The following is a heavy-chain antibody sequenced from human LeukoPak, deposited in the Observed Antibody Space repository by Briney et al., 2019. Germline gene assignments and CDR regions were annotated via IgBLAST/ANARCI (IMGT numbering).Heavy chain of an antibody. D-gene: IGHD3-22*01. CDR1: GFKFSSSV. V-gene: IGHV3-30-3*01. CDR2: ISDDGTKK. J-gene: IGHJ4*02. CDR3: AKGTMDGGQYYYDSS. Sequence: GRSLRLSCVASGFKFSSSVMHWVRQAPGKGLEWVAVISDDGTKKYYADSVKGRFTISRDNSKNTLYLQMNSLRAEDTAVYYCAKGTMDGGQYYYDSSGGQGTLVTVSS.